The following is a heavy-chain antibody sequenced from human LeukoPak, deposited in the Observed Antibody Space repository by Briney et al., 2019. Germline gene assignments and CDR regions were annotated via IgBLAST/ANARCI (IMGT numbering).Heavy chain of an antibody. CDR3: ARGDGYNFFDY. J-gene: IGHJ4*02. CDR2: ISSSSSYI. D-gene: IGHD5-24*01. CDR1: GFTFSIYS. V-gene: IGHV3-21*01. Sequence: GVSLRLSCAASGFTFSIYSMNWVRQAPGNGLEGVSSISSSSSYIYYADSVKGRFTISRDNAKNSLYLQMNSLRAEDTAVYYCARGDGYNFFDYWGQGTLVTVSS.